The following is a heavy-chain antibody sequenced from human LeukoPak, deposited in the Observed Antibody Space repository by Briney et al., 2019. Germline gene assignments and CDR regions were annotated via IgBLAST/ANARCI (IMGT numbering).Heavy chain of an antibody. CDR1: GGSFSGYY. Sequence: SETLSLTCAVYGGSFSGYYWSWIRQPPGKGLEWIGEINHSGSTNYNPSLKSRVTISVDTSKNQFSLKLSSVTAADTAVYYCARGGQTGYYYDSSGYYYGLDYWGQETLVTVSS. V-gene: IGHV4-34*01. CDR2: INHSGST. CDR3: ARGGQTGYYYDSSGYYYGLDY. J-gene: IGHJ4*02. D-gene: IGHD3-22*01.